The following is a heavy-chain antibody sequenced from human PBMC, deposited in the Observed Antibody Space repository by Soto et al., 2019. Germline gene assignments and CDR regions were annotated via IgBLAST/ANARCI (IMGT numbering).Heavy chain of an antibody. CDR1: GFTFSSYA. J-gene: IGHJ4*02. D-gene: IGHD1-26*01. CDR2: ISGSGGST. CDR3: AKWVRYSGCIEY. V-gene: IGHV3-23*01. Sequence: EVQMLESGGGLVQPGGSLRLSCAASGFTFSSYAMSWVRQAPGKGLEWVSAISGSGGSTYYADSVKGRFTISRDNSKNTLYLQMNSLRAEDTAVYYCAKWVRYSGCIEYWGQGTLVTVSS.